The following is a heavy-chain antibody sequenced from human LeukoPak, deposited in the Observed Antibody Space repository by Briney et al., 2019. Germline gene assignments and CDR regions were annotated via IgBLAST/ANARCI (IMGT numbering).Heavy chain of an antibody. CDR3: TGSGSSRWFDP. D-gene: IGHD3-10*01. CDR2: IIPILGIA. J-gene: IGHJ5*02. Sequence: VASVKVSCKASGGTFSSYAISWVRQAPGQGLEWMGRIIPILGIANYAQKFQGRVTITADKSTSTAYMELSSLRSEDTAVYYCTGSGSSRWFDPWGQGTLVTVSS. CDR1: GGTFSSYA. V-gene: IGHV1-69*04.